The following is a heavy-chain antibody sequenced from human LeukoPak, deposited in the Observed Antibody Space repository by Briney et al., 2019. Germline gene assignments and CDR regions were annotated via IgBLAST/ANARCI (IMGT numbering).Heavy chain of an antibody. J-gene: IGHJ1*01. Sequence: GGSLRLSCAASGFTFSNYWMSWVRQAPGKGLEWVSAISGSGGSTYYADSVKGRFTISRDNSKNTLYLQMNSLRAEDTAVYYCAKMGAAAGTDKLIWDAEYFQHWGQGTLVTVSS. CDR3: AKMGAAAGTDKLIWDAEYFQH. CDR2: ISGSGGST. V-gene: IGHV3-23*01. D-gene: IGHD6-13*01. CDR1: GFTFSNYW.